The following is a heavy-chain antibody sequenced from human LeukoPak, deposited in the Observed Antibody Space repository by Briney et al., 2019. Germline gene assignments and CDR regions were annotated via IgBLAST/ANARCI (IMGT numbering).Heavy chain of an antibody. CDR1: GGSISSNY. D-gene: IGHD3-3*01. V-gene: IGHV4-4*07. J-gene: IGHJ4*02. CDR3: ASALPWSAYFGY. CDR2: TYTNGST. Sequence: PSETLSLTCTVSGGSISSNYCSWIRPPAPNRLQRIWRTYTNGSTNYNPSLNILVTMSLDTSNNQLSLRLSSATAADTAVYYCASALPWSAYFGYWGQGPLATVSS.